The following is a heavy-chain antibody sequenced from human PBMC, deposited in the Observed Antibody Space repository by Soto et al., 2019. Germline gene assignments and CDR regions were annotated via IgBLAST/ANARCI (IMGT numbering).Heavy chain of an antibody. CDR1: GGSFSGYY. J-gene: IGHJ5*02. Sequence: SEPLSPPCAVYGGSFSGYYWSWIRQPPGKGLVWIGEINHSGSTNYNPSLKSRVTISVDTSKNQFSLKLSSVTAADTAVYYCARGYGTFDPWGQGTLVTVPQ. V-gene: IGHV4-34*01. CDR2: INHSGST. D-gene: IGHD4-17*01. CDR3: ARGYGTFDP.